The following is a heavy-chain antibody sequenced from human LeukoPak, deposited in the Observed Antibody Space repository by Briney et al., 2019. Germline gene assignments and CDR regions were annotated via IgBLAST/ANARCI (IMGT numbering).Heavy chain of an antibody. Sequence: SETLSLTCTVSGGSISSYFWSWIRQPPGKGLEWIAYIYYSGSTNYNPSLKSRVTISVDTSKNQFSLKLTSVTAADTAVYYCASSLSSTTYAFDIWGQGTMVTVSS. V-gene: IGHV4-59*01. J-gene: IGHJ3*02. CDR2: IYYSGST. CDR3: ASSLSSTTYAFDI. D-gene: IGHD6-13*01. CDR1: GGSISSYF.